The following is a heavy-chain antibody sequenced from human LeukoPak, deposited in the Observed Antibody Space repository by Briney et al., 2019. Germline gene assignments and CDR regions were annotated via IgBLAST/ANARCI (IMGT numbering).Heavy chain of an antibody. J-gene: IGHJ4*02. CDR1: VYTFTGYY. CDR3: ARGYFSSSWYGFDF. D-gene: IGHD6-13*01. CDR2: INPNSGGT. Sequence: GASVKVSCKASVYTFTGYYMHWVRQAPGQGLEWMGWINPNSGGTNYAQKFQGRVTMTRDTSISTAYMELSRLRSDDTAVYYCARGYFSSSWYGFDFWGQGTLVTVSS. V-gene: IGHV1-2*02.